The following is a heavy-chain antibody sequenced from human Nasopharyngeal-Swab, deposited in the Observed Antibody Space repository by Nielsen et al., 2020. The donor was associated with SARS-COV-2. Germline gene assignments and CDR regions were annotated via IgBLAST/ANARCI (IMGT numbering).Heavy chain of an antibody. CDR2: ISSTGSYI. V-gene: IGHV3-21*01. D-gene: IGHD2-2*01. CDR1: AFTFSSYS. J-gene: IGHJ3*02. Sequence: GSLKISCAASAFTFSSYSMNWVRQAPGKGLEWVSSISSTGSYIYYAHSVKGRFTISRDNAKNSLYLQMNSLRAEDTAVYYCARDRVVPASYAFDIWGQGTMVTVSS. CDR3: ARDRVVPASYAFDI.